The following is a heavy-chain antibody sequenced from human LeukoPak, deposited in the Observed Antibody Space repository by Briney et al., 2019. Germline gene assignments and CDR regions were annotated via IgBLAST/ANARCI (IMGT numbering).Heavy chain of an antibody. CDR2: INTNTGNP. CDR1: GYTFTSYA. J-gene: IGHJ2*01. CDR3: ARVGSSSWYGPDWYFDL. Sequence: ASVKVSCKASGYTFTSYAMNWVRQAPGQGLEWMGWINTNTGNPTYAQGFTGRFVFSLDTSVSTAYLQISSLKAEDTAVYYCARVGSSSWYGPDWYFDLWGRGTLVTVSS. D-gene: IGHD6-13*01. V-gene: IGHV7-4-1*02.